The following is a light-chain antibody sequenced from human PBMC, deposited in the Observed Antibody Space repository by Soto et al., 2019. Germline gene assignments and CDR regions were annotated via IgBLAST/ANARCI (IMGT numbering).Light chain of an antibody. CDR2: QIS. J-gene: IGKJ1*01. CDR1: QSLVYSDGNTY. Sequence: DIVLTQTPLSSPVTLGQPASISCRSSQSLVYSDGNTYLSWLQQRPGQPPRLLIYQISNRFSGVPDRFSGSVAGTDFTLKISRVEAEDVGVYSCVQFSHFPRTFCQGTKVEIK. CDR3: VQFSHFPRT. V-gene: IGKV2-24*01.